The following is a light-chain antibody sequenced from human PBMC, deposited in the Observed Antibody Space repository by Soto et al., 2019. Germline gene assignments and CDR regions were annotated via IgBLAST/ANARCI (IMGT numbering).Light chain of an antibody. Sequence: DIQLTQSPSFLSASVGDRVTVSCRASQDISTSLAWFQQKAGKVPQLLVYPASTLQDGVPSRFSGSGSGTYFTLTISSLQPSDFATYFCQQYSTSPYTFGQGTKLEIK. J-gene: IGKJ2*01. CDR3: QQYSTSPYT. V-gene: IGKV1-9*01. CDR2: PAS. CDR1: QDISTS.